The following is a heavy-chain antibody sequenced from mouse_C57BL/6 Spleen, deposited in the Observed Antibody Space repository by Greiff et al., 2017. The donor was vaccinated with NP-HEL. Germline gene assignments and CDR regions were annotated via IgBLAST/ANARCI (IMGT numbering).Heavy chain of an antibody. CDR3: AREGFTTVGYFDV. CDR1: GYAFSSSW. Sequence: QVQLQQSGPELVKPGASVKISCKASGYAFSSSWMNWVKQRPGKGLEWIGRIYPGDGDTNYNGKFKGKATLTADKSSSTAYMQLSSLTSEDSAVYFCAREGFTTVGYFDVWGTGTTVTVSS. J-gene: IGHJ1*03. D-gene: IGHD1-1*01. CDR2: IYPGDGDT. V-gene: IGHV1-82*01.